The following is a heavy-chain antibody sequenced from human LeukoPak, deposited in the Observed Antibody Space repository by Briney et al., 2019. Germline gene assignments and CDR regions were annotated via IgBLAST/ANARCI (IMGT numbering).Heavy chain of an antibody. Sequence: PGGSLRLSCAASGFIFSNYDMNWVRQAPGKGLEWISDITSRGSTTYYADSVKGRFTISRDNAKKSLYLQMNSLRVEDTAVYYCARVRATKDLDCWGQGTLVIVSS. J-gene: IGHJ4*02. V-gene: IGHV3-48*01. CDR1: GFIFSNYD. D-gene: IGHD5-24*01. CDR2: ITSRGSTT. CDR3: ARVRATKDLDC.